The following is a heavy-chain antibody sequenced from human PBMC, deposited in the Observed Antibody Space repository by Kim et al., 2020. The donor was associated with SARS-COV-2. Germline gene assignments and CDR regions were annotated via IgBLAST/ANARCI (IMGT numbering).Heavy chain of an antibody. CDR3: AKDPPSLLLWFGEPNYGMDV. Sequence: GGSLRLSCAASGFTFSSYAMSWVRQAPGKGLEWVSAISGSGGSTYYADSVKGRFTISRDNSKNTLYLQMNSLRAEDTAVYYCAKDPPSLLLWFGEPNYGMDVWGQGTTVTVSS. CDR1: GFTFSSYA. V-gene: IGHV3-23*01. D-gene: IGHD3-10*01. J-gene: IGHJ6*02. CDR2: ISGSGGST.